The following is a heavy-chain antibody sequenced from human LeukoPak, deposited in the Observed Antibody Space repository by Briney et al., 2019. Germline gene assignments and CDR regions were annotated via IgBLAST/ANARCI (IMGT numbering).Heavy chain of an antibody. CDR1: GFTFSSYG. V-gene: IGHV3-33*06. Sequence: PGGSLRLSCAASGFTFSSYGMQWVRQAPGKGLEGVAVIWYDGSNKYYADSVKCRFTISRDNSKNTLYLQMNSLRAEDTAVYYCAKSYYYDSSGYAKGNFDYWGQGTLVTVST. CDR3: AKSYYYDSSGYAKGNFDY. J-gene: IGHJ4*02. D-gene: IGHD3-22*01. CDR2: IWYDGSNK.